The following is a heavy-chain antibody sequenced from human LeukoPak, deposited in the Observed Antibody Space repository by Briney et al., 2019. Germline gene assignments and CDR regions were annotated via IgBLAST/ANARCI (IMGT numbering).Heavy chain of an antibody. CDR3: VRGGTSGWDWYFDL. Sequence: GGSLRLSCAASGFTFSSYWMSWVRQAPGKGLEWVANIKQDESEKYYVDSMKGRYTISRDNAKNSLYLQMNSLRAEDTAVYYCVRGGTSGWDWYFDLWGRGTLVTVSS. CDR2: IKQDESEK. D-gene: IGHD6-19*01. V-gene: IGHV3-7*04. CDR1: GFTFSSYW. J-gene: IGHJ2*01.